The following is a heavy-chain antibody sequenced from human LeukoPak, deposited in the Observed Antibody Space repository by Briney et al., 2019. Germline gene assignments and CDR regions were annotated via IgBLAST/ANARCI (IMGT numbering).Heavy chain of an antibody. Sequence: SETLSLTCTVSSGSISSYYWSWIRQPPGKGLEWIGYIYSSGSTNYNPSLKSRVTVSVDMPKNQFSLRLSSVTAADTAVYYCSRVFRGYSYGPFDYWGQGTLVTVSS. CDR3: SRVFRGYSYGPFDY. D-gene: IGHD5-18*01. J-gene: IGHJ4*02. CDR1: SGSISSYY. V-gene: IGHV4-59*01. CDR2: IYSSGST.